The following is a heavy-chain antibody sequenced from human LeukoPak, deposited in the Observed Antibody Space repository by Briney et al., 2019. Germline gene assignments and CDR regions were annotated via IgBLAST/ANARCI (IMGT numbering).Heavy chain of an antibody. CDR1: GFTFSSYS. J-gene: IGHJ6*04. D-gene: IGHD2-2*02. V-gene: IGHV3-48*04. CDR3: AKSGYCSSTSCYRMDV. Sequence: GGSLRLSCAVSGFTFSSYSMNWVRQGPGKGLEWVSYISSSGSTIYYADSVKGRFTISRDNAKNSLYLQMNSLRAEDTAVYYCAKSGYCSSTSCYRMDVWGKGTTVTISS. CDR2: ISSSGSTI.